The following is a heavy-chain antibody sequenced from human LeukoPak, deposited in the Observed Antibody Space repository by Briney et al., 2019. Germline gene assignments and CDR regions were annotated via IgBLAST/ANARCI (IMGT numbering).Heavy chain of an antibody. CDR1: GYSISSGYY. Sequence: SETLSLTCAVSGYSISSGYYWGWIRQPPGKGLEWIAIIYPSGSTYYNPSLKSRVTISVDTSKNQFSLKLSSVTAADTAVYYCARGEPGITMVRNQPWGQGTLVTVSS. D-gene: IGHD3-10*01. V-gene: IGHV4-38-2*01. CDR3: ARGEPGITMVRNQP. CDR2: IYPSGST. J-gene: IGHJ5*02.